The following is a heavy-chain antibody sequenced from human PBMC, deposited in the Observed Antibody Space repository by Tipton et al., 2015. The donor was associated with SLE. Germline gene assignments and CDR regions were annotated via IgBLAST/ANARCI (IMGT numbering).Heavy chain of an antibody. Sequence: VQLVQSGAEVKKPGESLKISCKGSGYSFTSYWIGWVRQMPGKGLEWMGIIYPGDSDTRYSPSFQGQVTISADKSISTAYLQWSSLKASDTAMYYCARRGAGGYDSSGYLNGDYFDYWGQGTLVTVSS. CDR3: ARRGAGGYDSSGYLNGDYFDY. J-gene: IGHJ4*02. D-gene: IGHD3-22*01. V-gene: IGHV5-51*03. CDR1: GYSFTSYW. CDR2: IYPGDSDT.